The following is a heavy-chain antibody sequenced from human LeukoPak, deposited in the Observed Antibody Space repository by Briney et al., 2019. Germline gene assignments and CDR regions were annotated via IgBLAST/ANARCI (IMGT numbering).Heavy chain of an antibody. CDR3: AKGVAVASPYYFDY. V-gene: IGHV3-23*01. J-gene: IGHJ4*02. Sequence: GGSLRLSCAASGFTVSNNYMSWVRQAPGKGLEWVSPISGSGSSTYYADSVKGRFTISRDNSKNTLYLQMNSLRAEDTAVYYCAKGVAVASPYYFDYWSQGTLVTVSS. CDR2: ISGSGSST. D-gene: IGHD6-19*01. CDR1: GFTVSNNY.